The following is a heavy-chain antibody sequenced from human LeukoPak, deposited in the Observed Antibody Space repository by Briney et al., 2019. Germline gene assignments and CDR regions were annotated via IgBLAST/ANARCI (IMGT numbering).Heavy chain of an antibody. Sequence: PGGSLRLSCAASGFTFTNAWMNWVRQAPGKGLEWVAVISYDGSNKYYADSVKGRFTISRDNSKNTLYLQMNSLRAEDTAVYYCAKDVLDGSYFDYWGQGTLVTVSS. CDR1: GFTFTNAW. CDR3: AKDVLDGSYFDY. V-gene: IGHV3-30*18. J-gene: IGHJ4*02. D-gene: IGHD1-26*01. CDR2: ISYDGSNK.